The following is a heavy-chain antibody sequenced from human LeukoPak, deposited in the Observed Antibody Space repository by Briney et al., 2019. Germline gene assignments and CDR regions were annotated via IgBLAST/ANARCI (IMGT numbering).Heavy chain of an antibody. J-gene: IGHJ4*02. CDR2: MTGSGGET. CDR1: GFTFANFA. D-gene: IGHD1-26*01. CDR3: AKDQKWELPHYFDQ. V-gene: IGHV3-23*01. Sequence: GGSLRLSCAASGFTFANFAMGWVRQAPAKGLEWVSTMTGSGGETLYADSVKGRFTVSRDMSENTLYLQMNSLRADDTAVYYCAKDQKWELPHYFDQWGQGTLVTVSS.